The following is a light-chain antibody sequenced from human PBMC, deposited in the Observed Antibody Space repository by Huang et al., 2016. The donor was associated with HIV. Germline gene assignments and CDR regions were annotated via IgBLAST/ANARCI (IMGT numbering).Light chain of an antibody. V-gene: IGKV3-15*01. J-gene: IGKJ5*01. CDR3: QQYNDWPPIT. Sequence: MTQSPGTLSASPGERVTLSCSANASVSSSLAWYQQISGQAPRLLIYDASTRATGIPARFSGSGSGTNFTLTISSLQSEDFAVYYCQQYNDWPPITFGQGTRLDIK. CDR1: ASVSSS. CDR2: DAS.